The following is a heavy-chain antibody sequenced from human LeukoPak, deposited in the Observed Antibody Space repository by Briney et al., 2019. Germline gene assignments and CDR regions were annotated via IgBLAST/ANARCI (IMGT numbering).Heavy chain of an antibody. Sequence: GESLKISCKGSGYSFTSYWIGWVRQMPGKGLEWMGIIYPGDSDTRYSPSFQGQVTISADKSISTAYLQWSSLKASDTAMYYCATLPLYSSSSPLYYFDYWGQGTLVTVSS. J-gene: IGHJ4*02. D-gene: IGHD6-6*01. CDR3: ATLPLYSSSSPLYYFDY. CDR2: IYPGDSDT. V-gene: IGHV5-51*01. CDR1: GYSFTSYW.